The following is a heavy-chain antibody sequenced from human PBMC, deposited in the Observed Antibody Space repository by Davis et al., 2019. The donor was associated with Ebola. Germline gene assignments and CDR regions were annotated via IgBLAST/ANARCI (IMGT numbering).Heavy chain of an antibody. CDR2: IIPIVDRP. V-gene: IGHV1-69*04. J-gene: IGHJ6*02. CDR1: GYTFTSYG. CDR3: ARADTNFGMGV. Sequence: SVKVSCKASGYTFTSYGISWVRQAPGQGLEWMGRIIPIVDRPHYAQKFQGRVTITVDKSTSTTYMELGSLRSEDTAVYYCARADTNFGMGVWGQGTTVTVSS.